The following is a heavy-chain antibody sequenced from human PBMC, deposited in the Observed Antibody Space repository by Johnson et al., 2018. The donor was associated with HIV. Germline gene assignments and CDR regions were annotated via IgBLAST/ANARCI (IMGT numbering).Heavy chain of an antibody. CDR3: ARARYCTNGVCYSDAFDI. V-gene: IGHV3-23*04. D-gene: IGHD2-8*01. CDR1: GFTFSSYA. CDR2: ISGSGGST. J-gene: IGHJ3*02. Sequence: VQLVESGGGVVQPGRSLRLSCAASGFTFSSYAMNWVRQAPGKGLEWVSVISGSGGSTYYADSVKGRFTISRDNSKNTLYLQMNSLRAEDTAVYYCARARYCTNGVCYSDAFDIWGQGTMVTVSS.